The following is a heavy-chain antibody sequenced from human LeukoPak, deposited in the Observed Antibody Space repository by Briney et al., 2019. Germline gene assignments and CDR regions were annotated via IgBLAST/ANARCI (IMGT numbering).Heavy chain of an antibody. V-gene: IGHV1-46*01. CDR1: GYTFTSYY. D-gene: IGHD6-13*01. J-gene: IGHJ4*02. CDR2: INPSGGRT. CDR3: AIAGIAAAGDPRFDY. Sequence: ASVKVSCKASGYTFTSYYMHWVRQAPGQGLEWMGIINPSGGRTSYAQKFQGRVTMTRDTSTSTVYMELSSLRSEGTAVYYCAIAGIAAAGDPRFDYWGQGTLVTVSS.